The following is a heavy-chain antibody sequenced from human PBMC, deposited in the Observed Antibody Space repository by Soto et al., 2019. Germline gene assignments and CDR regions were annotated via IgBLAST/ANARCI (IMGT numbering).Heavy chain of an antibody. CDR1: GFIFSNFG. D-gene: IGHD6-19*01. Sequence: GGSLRLSCAASGFIFSNFGMHWVRQAPGKGLEWVAVIWYDGSNEYYADSVKGRFTISKDNSKNMLYLQMNSLRAEDTAVYYCARDDIPGITVATYGLDVWGQGATVTVSS. V-gene: IGHV3-33*01. J-gene: IGHJ6*02. CDR3: ARDDIPGITVATYGLDV. CDR2: IWYDGSNE.